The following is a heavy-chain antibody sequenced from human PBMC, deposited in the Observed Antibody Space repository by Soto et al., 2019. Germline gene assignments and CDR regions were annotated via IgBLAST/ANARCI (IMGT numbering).Heavy chain of an antibody. Sequence: GGSLRLSCAASGFTFSSYTMHWVRQAPGRGLDWVALISYDGSNIYYADSVKGRFTISRDNSKNTLYLEMNSLRAEDTAPFYCARGYTGYCSGGTCYWFDPWGQGTLVTVSS. J-gene: IGHJ5*02. D-gene: IGHD2-15*01. CDR2: ISYDGSNI. CDR3: ARGYTGYCSGGTCYWFDP. CDR1: GFTFSSYT. V-gene: IGHV3-30-3*01.